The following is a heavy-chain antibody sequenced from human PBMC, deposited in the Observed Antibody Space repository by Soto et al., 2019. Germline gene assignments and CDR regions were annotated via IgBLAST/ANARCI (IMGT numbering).Heavy chain of an antibody. CDR2: INAGNCNT. CDR1: GYTFTSYA. J-gene: IGHJ4*02. V-gene: IGHV1-3*01. Sequence: QVQLVQSGAEVKKPGASVKVSCKASGYTFTSYAMHWVRQAPGQRLEWMGWINAGNCNTKYSQKFQGRVTITRDTSASTADMELSRLRSEDTAVDYGARGSGGPDGPWDYWGQGTLVTVSS. CDR3: ARGSGGPDGPWDY. D-gene: IGHD2-15*01.